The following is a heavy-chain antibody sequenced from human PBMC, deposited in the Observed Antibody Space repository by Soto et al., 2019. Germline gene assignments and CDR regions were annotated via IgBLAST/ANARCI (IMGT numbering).Heavy chain of an antibody. J-gene: IGHJ6*03. Sequence: GGSLRLSCAASGFTFSSYSMNWVRQAPGKGLEWVSYISSSSSTIYYADSVKGRFTISRDNAKNSLYLQMNSLRAEDTAVYYCARFTDYYYYYMDVWGKGTTVTVSS. CDR2: ISSSSSTI. V-gene: IGHV3-48*01. CDR3: ARFTDYYYYYMDV. CDR1: GFTFSSYS.